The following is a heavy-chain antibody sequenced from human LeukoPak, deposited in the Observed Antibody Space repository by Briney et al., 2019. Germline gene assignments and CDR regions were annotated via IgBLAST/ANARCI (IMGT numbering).Heavy chain of an antibody. V-gene: IGHV3-23*01. CDR1: GCSFSNYG. CDR2: MNTKADGR. D-gene: IGHD6-19*01. CDR3: ERDPSDYEWQRGWYRDF. Sequence: GSLTLSCAASGCSFSNYGMSWFRQAPGKGLEWVSTMNTKADGRHYADSVRGRFTIFRDNSKSTLALHMSNLRVEDTAVYYCERDPSDYEWQRGWYRDFWGRESQVTV. J-gene: IGHJ4*01.